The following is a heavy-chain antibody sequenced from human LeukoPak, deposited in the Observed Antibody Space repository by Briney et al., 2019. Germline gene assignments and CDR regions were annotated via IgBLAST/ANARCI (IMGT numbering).Heavy chain of an antibody. D-gene: IGHD3-10*01. Sequence: QPGRSLRLSCAASGFTFSSYGMHWVRQAPGKGLEWVALISYDGSKKYFADSVRGRFTISRDNSKNTLSLQMNSLRAEDTAVYYCAKGGFGTSHFDYWGRGTLVTVSS. CDR2: ISYDGSKK. CDR1: GFTFSSYG. J-gene: IGHJ4*02. CDR3: AKGGFGTSHFDY. V-gene: IGHV3-30*18.